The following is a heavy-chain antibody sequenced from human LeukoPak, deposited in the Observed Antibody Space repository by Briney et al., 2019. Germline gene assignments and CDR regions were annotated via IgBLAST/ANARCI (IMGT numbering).Heavy chain of an antibody. CDR3: AREGYDNNAYRWFDP. J-gene: IGHJ5*02. Sequence: SETLSLTCTVSGGSISSRSDYWGWIRQPPGKGLEWIGSVYYSGSTYYNPSLKSRATISLDTSKNQLSLKLSSVTAADTTVYYCAREGYDNNAYRWFDPWGQGTQVTVSS. CDR2: VYYSGST. V-gene: IGHV4-39*07. CDR1: GGSISSRSDY. D-gene: IGHD3-22*01.